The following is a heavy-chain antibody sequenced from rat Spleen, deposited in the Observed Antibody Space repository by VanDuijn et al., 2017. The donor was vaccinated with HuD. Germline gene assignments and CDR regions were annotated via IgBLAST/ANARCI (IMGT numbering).Heavy chain of an antibody. D-gene: IGHD1-9*01. CDR2: ISYDGGTT. V-gene: IGHV5-25*01. J-gene: IGHJ2*01. CDR3: ARRHYGYTDYFDY. Sequence: EVQLVESGGGLVQPGRSLKLSCAASGFTFSNYYMAWVRQAPTKGLEWVATISYDGGTTYYRDSVKGRFTISRDNTKNTLYLQMDNLRSEDTATYYCARRHYGYTDYFDYWGQGVMVTVSS. CDR1: GFTFSNYY.